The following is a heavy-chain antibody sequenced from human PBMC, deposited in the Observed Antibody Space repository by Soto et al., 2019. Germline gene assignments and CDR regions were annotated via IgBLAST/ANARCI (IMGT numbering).Heavy chain of an antibody. CDR1: VGSFSGYY. Sequence: SETLSLTCSVYVGSFSGYYWSWIRQPPGKGLEWIGEINHSGSTNYNPSLKSRVTISVDTSKNQFSLKLSSVTAADTAVYYCARGGGRDGYSPYFDYWGQGTLVTVSS. CDR3: ARGGGRDGYSPYFDY. J-gene: IGHJ4*02. CDR2: INHSGST. V-gene: IGHV4-34*01. D-gene: IGHD5-18*01.